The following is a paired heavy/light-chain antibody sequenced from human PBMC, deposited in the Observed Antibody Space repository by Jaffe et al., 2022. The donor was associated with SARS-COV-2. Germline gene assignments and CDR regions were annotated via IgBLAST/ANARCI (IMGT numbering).Light chain of an antibody. Sequence: QSVLTQPPSVSGAPGQRVTVSCTGSSSNIGARFDVHWYQQLPGTAPKLLIYANINRPSGVPDRFSASKSGTSASLAITGLQAEDEADYYCQSYDSSLSRWVFGGGTKLTVL. CDR2: ANI. J-gene: IGLJ3*02. V-gene: IGLV1-40*01. CDR1: SSNIGARFD. CDR3: QSYDSSLSRWV.
Heavy chain of an antibody. J-gene: IGHJ1*01. Sequence: EVQLVQSGAEVKKPGESLRISCKGSGYIFTNYYIGWVRQMPGKGLEWMGIIYPGDSETRYSPSFQGQVTISADKSTSTAYLQWSSLKASDSAMYYCARHSNSGNYDGGDFKYWGQGTLVTVSS. CDR3: ARHSNSGNYDGGDFKY. V-gene: IGHV5-51*01. CDR2: IYPGDSET. CDR1: GYIFTNYY. D-gene: IGHD1-26*01.